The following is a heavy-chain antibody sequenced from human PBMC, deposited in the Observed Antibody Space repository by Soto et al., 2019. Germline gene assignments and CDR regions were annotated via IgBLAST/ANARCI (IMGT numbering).Heavy chain of an antibody. CDR1: GFSLSTSGVG. CDR3: VNRLEEMRGWFDP. CDR2: VYWDDDK. V-gene: IGHV2-5*02. J-gene: IGHJ5*02. Sequence: QITLKESGPTLVKPTQTLTLTCTFSGFSLSTSGVGVGWIRQPPGKALEWLALVYWDDDKFYSPFLKSRLTITKKTSKNQVILIMTKMDPVATGTYYCVNRLEEMRGWFDPWGQGMLLIASS.